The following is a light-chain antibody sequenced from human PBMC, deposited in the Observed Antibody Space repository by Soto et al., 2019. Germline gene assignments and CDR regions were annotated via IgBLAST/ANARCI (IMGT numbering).Light chain of an antibody. Sequence: IQLTQSPSSLSASVGDRVTINCRASQGISSYLAWYQQKPGKAPKFLIYAASTLQSGVPSRFSGSGSGTDFTLTISSLQPEDFATYYCQQTYGAARVTFGGGTKVDIK. CDR1: QGISSY. CDR3: QQTYGAARVT. V-gene: IGKV1-39*01. CDR2: AAS. J-gene: IGKJ4*01.